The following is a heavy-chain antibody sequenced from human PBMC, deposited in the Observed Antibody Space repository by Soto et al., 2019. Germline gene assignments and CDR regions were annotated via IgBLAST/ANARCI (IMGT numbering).Heavy chain of an antibody. Sequence: SEKLSLPSTVSAGSLSSYYWSWIRQPPGKGLEWIGYVYNSGSTNYNPSLKSRVTISIDTSKNQFSLKLTSLTATDTAVYYCARGGPSSKWLDPWGQGTLVTVS. CDR2: VYNSGST. V-gene: IGHV4-59*01. J-gene: IGHJ5*02. CDR1: AGSLSSYY. CDR3: ARGGPSSKWLDP.